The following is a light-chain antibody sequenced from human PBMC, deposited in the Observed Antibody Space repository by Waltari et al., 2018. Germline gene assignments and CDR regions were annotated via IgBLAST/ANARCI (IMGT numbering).Light chain of an antibody. CDR3: TSYTSTNTLV. CDR1: SSDVGRYNY. J-gene: IGLJ1*01. CDR2: AVP. V-gene: IGLV2-14*01. Sequence: QSALTQPASVSGSPGQSITISCTGTSSDVGRYNYVCWYQQHPGEAPTLIIYAVPNRASGISHRFSASKSGNTASLTISGLQAEDEADYYCTSYTSTNTLVIGTGTTVIVL.